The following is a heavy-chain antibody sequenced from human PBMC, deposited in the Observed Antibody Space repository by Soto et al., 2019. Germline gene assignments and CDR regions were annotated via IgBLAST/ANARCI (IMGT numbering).Heavy chain of an antibody. CDR2: ISSSSSTI. CDR1: GFTFSSYS. V-gene: IGHV3-48*02. CDR3: VPLLVGYSGYDFRDY. J-gene: IGHJ4*02. D-gene: IGHD5-12*01. Sequence: GGSLRLSCAASGFTFSSYSMNWVRQAPGKGLEWVSYISSSSSTIYYADSVKGRFTISRDNAKNSLYLQMNSLRDEDTAVYYCVPLLVGYSGYDFRDYWGQGTLVTVSS.